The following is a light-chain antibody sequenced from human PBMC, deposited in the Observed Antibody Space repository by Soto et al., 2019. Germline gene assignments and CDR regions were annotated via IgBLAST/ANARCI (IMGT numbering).Light chain of an antibody. CDR1: SSDVGGYDY. CDR3: CSLAGGNIFRV. V-gene: IGLV2-11*01. CDR2: DVS. J-gene: IGLJ2*01. Sequence: QAVVTQPRSVSGSPGQSVTISCTGTSSDVGGYDYVSWYQHHPGKAPKFIIFDVSSRPSGVPDRFSGSKSGNTAYLTISGLQAEDEADYYCCSLAGGNIFRVFGGGTKLTVL.